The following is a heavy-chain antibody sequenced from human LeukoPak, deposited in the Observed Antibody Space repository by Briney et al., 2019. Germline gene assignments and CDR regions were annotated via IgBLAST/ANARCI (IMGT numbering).Heavy chain of an antibody. CDR1: GFTFSNFV. D-gene: IGHD1-26*01. J-gene: IGHJ3*02. Sequence: GGSLRLSCAASGFTFSNFVMHWVRQAPGKGLEWVAFIRDDGSNKFYVDSVKGRFTISRDNSKNTLYLQMNSLRSEDTAVYYCAKVYYRDAFDIWGQGTMVTVSS. V-gene: IGHV3-30*02. CDR2: IRDDGSNK. CDR3: AKVYYRDAFDI.